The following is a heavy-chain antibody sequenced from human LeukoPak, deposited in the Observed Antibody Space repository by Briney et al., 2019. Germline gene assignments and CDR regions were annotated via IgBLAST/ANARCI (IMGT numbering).Heavy chain of an antibody. D-gene: IGHD2-21*02. J-gene: IGHJ4*02. Sequence: SETLSLTCAVYGGSFSGYYWSWIRQPPGKGLEWIGEINHSGSTNYNPSLKSRVTISVDTSKNQFSLKLSSVTAADTAVYYCARGRHIVVVTAIRYWGQGTPVTVSS. CDR1: GGSFSGYY. V-gene: IGHV4-34*01. CDR3: ARGRHIVVVTAIRY. CDR2: INHSGST.